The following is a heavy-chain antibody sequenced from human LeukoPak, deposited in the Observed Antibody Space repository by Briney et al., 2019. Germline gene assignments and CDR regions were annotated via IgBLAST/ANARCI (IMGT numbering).Heavy chain of an antibody. CDR1: GYTFTGYC. CDR3: ARMYYDFWSGPPTGSAFDI. V-gene: IGHV1-2*02. J-gene: IGHJ3*02. Sequence: ASVKVSCKASGYTFTGYCMHWVRQAPGQGLEWMGWINPNSGGTNYAQKFQGRVTMTRDTSISTAYMELSRLRSDDTAVYYCARMYYDFWSGPPTGSAFDIWGQGTMVTVSS. CDR2: INPNSGGT. D-gene: IGHD3-3*01.